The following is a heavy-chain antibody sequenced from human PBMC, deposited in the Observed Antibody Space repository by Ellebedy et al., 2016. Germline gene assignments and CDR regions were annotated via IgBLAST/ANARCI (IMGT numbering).Heavy chain of an antibody. CDR3: ARGDYDSSGYYYYYYGMDV. CDR2: IWYDGSNK. V-gene: IGHV3-33*01. CDR1: GFTFSSYG. Sequence: GESLKISCAASGFTFSSYGVHWVRQAPGKGLEWVAVIWYDGSNKYYADSVKGRFTISRDNSKNTLYLQMNSLRAEDTAVYYCARGDYDSSGYYYYYYGMDVWGQGTTVNVSS. D-gene: IGHD3-22*01. J-gene: IGHJ6*02.